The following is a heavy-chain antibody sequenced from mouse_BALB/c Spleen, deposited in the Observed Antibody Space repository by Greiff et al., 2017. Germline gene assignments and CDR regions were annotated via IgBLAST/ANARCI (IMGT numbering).Heavy chain of an antibody. V-gene: IGHV1S81*02. CDR3: TRSEGNYWYFDV. CDR1: GYTFTSYY. D-gene: IGHD2-1*01. Sequence: VKLMESGAELVKPGASVKLSCKASGYTFTSYYMYWVKQRPGQGLEWIGEINPSNGGTNFNEKFKSKATLTVDKSSSTAYMQLSSLTSEDSAVYYCTRSEGNYWYFDVWGAGTTVTVSS. J-gene: IGHJ1*01. CDR2: INPSNGGT.